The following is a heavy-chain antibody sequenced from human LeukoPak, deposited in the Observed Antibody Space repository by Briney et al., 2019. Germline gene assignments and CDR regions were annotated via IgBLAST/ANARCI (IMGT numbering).Heavy chain of an antibody. D-gene: IGHD3-22*01. CDR2: INHSGST. J-gene: IGHJ4*02. Sequence: SETLSLTCAVYGGSFSGYYWSWIRQPPGKGLEWIGEINHSGSTNYNPSLKSRVTISVDTSKNQFSLKLSSVTAADTAVYYCARGEVYYDSSGYYFFDYWGQGTPVTVSS. CDR3: ARGEVYYDSSGYYFFDY. CDR1: GGSFSGYY. V-gene: IGHV4-34*01.